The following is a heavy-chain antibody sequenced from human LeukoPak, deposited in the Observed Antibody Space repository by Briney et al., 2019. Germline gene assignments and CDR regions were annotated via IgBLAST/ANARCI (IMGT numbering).Heavy chain of an antibody. CDR2: IYYSGST. Sequence: GSLRLSCAVSGFSVTNNYMSWVRQAPGKGLEWIGSIYYSGSTYYNPSLKSRVTISVDTSKTQFSLKLSSVTAADTAVYYCARTWIPVPFDYWGQGTLVTVSS. CDR3: ARTWIPVPFDY. V-gene: IGHV4-39*01. CDR1: GFSVTNNY. D-gene: IGHD5-18*01. J-gene: IGHJ4*02.